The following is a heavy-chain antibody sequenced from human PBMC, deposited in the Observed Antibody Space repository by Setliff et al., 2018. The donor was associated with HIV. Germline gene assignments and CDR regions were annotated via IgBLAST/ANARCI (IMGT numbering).Heavy chain of an antibody. V-gene: IGHV1-18*01. CDR2: INANSGHT. D-gene: IGHD1-1*01. CDR1: GYTFTSYG. Sequence: ASVKVSCKASGYTFTSYGVTWVRQAPGQGLEWMGWINANSGHTNYAQKFQDRVTITADTSSTTAYMELSSLRSDDTAVYYCARQLSNALESWGQGTLVTVSS. CDR3: ARQLSNALES. J-gene: IGHJ4*02.